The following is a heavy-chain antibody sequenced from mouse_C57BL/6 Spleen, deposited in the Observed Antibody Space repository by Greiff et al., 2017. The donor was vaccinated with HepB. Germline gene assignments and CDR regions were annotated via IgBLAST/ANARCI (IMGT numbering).Heavy chain of an antibody. Sequence: QVQLQQSGAELARPGASVKLSCKASGYTFTSYGISWVKQRTGQGLEWIGEIYPRSGNTYYNEKFKGKATLTADKSSSTAYMQLSSLTSEDSAVYFCARSLFITTVVAMDYWGQGTSVTVSS. CDR1: GYTFTSYG. J-gene: IGHJ4*01. CDR3: ARSLFITTVVAMDY. V-gene: IGHV1-81*01. D-gene: IGHD1-1*01. CDR2: IYPRSGNT.